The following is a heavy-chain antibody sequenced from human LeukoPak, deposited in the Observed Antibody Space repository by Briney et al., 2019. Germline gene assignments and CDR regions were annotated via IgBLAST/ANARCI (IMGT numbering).Heavy chain of an antibody. CDR3: ARGSPVGYCSSTSCYYYYYYGMDV. D-gene: IGHD2-2*03. J-gene: IGHJ6*02. Sequence: SETLSLTCAVYGESFNGYYWNWIRQPPGKGLEWIGEINHSGSTNYNPSLKSRVTISVDTSKNQFSLKLSSVTAADTAVYYCARGSPVGYCSSTSCYYYYYYGMDVWGQGTTVTVSS. CDR1: GESFNGYY. CDR2: INHSGST. V-gene: IGHV4-34*01.